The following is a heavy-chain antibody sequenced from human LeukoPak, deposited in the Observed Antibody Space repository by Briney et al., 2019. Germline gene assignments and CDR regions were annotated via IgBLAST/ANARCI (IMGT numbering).Heavy chain of an antibody. CDR3: AKGGVTDYYYGMDV. J-gene: IGHJ6*02. CDR2: ISWNSGSI. D-gene: IGHD2-21*02. V-gene: IGHV3-9*01. CDR1: GFTFSSSG. Sequence: GGSLRLSCAASGFTFSSSGMHWVRQAPGKGLEWVSGISWNSGSIGYADSVKGRFTISRDNAKNSLYLQMNSLRAEDTALYYCAKGGVTDYYYGMDVWGQGTTVTVSS.